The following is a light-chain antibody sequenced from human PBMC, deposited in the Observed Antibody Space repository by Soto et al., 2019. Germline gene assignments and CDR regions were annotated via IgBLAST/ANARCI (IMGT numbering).Light chain of an antibody. CDR2: EVS. Sequence: LTQPASVSGSPGQSITISCTGTSSDVGGYNYVSWYQQPPGKAPKLIIYEVSNRPSGVSNRFSGSKSGNTASLTISGLQAEDEADYYCGSYTSSSTYVFGTGTKVTVL. CDR3: GSYTSSSTYV. J-gene: IGLJ1*01. V-gene: IGLV2-14*01. CDR1: SSDVGGYNY.